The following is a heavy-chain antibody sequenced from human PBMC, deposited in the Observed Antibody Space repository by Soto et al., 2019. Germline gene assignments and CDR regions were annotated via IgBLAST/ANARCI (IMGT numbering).Heavy chain of an antibody. CDR1: GFTFSSYA. V-gene: IGHV3-23*01. Sequence: GGSLRLSCAASGFTFSSYAMSWVRQAPGKGLEWVSAISGSGGSTYYADSVEGRFTISRDNSKNTLYLQMNSLRAEDTAVYYCAKDRRDIVVVVAATFDYWGQGTLVTVSS. CDR3: AKDRRDIVVVVAATFDY. J-gene: IGHJ4*02. CDR2: ISGSGGST. D-gene: IGHD2-15*01.